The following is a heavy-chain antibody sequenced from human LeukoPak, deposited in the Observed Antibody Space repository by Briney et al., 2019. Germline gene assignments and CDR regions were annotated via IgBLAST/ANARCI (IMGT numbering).Heavy chain of an antibody. CDR3: ARWQWLVRLPDY. CDR2: ISAYNGNT. CDR1: GYTFTSYG. J-gene: IGHJ4*02. Sequence: GASVRVSCKASGYTFTSYGISWVRQAPGQGVEGMGWISAYNGNTNYAQKLQGRVTMTTDTSTSTAYMELRSLRSDDTAVYYCARWQWLVRLPDYWGQGTLVTVSS. V-gene: IGHV1-18*01. D-gene: IGHD6-19*01.